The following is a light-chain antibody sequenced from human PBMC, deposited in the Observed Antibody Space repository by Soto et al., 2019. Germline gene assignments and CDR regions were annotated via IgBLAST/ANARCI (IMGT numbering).Light chain of an antibody. V-gene: IGLV2-11*01. Sequence: QSALTQPRSVSGSPGQSVSISCTGTNSDIGNYNLVSWYQQPPGKAPKLIISAVSRRPSGVPDRFSGSKSGNTASLTISGLQADDEADYYCWSYTTSDMWVFGGGTKPPS. CDR2: AVS. CDR1: NSDIGNYNL. J-gene: IGLJ3*02. CDR3: WSYTTSDMWV.